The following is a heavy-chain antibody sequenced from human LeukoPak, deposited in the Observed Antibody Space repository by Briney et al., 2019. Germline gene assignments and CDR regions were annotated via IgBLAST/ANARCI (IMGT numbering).Heavy chain of an antibody. CDR1: GFTFSSYW. CDR2: IKQDGSEK. J-gene: IGHJ4*02. CDR3: ARDFPVDY. Sequence: PGGSLRLSCAASGFTFSSYWMSWVRQAPGKGLEWVASIKQDGSEKYYVDSVKGRFHIYRDNAKNSLYLQMNSLRPEDATVYYCARDFPVDYWGQGTLVTVSS. V-gene: IGHV3-7*01.